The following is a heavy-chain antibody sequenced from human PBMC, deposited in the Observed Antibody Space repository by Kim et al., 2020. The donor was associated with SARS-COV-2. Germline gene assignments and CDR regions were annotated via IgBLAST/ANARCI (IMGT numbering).Heavy chain of an antibody. J-gene: IGHJ6*02. V-gene: IGHV3-9*01. Sequence: DSVKGRFTISRDNAKNSLYLQMNSLRAEDTALYYCAKETSGWYYYYGMDVWGQGTTVTVSS. CDR3: AKETSGWYYYYGMDV. D-gene: IGHD6-19*01.